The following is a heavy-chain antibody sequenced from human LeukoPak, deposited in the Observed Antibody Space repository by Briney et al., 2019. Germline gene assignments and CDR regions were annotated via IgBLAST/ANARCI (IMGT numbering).Heavy chain of an antibody. Sequence: SETLSLTCTVSGGSISSYYWSWIRQPPGKGLEWIGYIYYSGSTNYNPSLKSRVTISVDTSKNQFSLKLSSVTAADTAVYYCARLYYDILTPHYYFGMDVWGQGTTVTLSS. CDR3: ARLYYDILTPHYYFGMDV. D-gene: IGHD3-9*01. V-gene: IGHV4-59*01. CDR1: GGSISSYY. J-gene: IGHJ6*02. CDR2: IYYSGST.